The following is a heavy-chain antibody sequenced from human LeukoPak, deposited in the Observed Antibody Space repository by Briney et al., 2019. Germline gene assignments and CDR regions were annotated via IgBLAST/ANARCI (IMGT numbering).Heavy chain of an antibody. J-gene: IGHJ4*02. V-gene: IGHV4-30-2*01. D-gene: IGHD1-26*01. CDR3: ARDGGSYTVFDY. Sequence: PSETLSLTCTVSGGSISSGGYYWSWIRQPPGKGLEWIGYIYHSGSTYYNPSLKSRVTISVDRSKNQFSLKLSSVTAADTAVYYCARDGGSYTVFDYWGQGTLVTVSS. CDR1: GGSISSGGYY. CDR2: IYHSGST.